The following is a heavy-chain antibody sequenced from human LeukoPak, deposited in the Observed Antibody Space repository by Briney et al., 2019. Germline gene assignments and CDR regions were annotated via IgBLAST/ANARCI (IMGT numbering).Heavy chain of an antibody. D-gene: IGHD3-10*01. V-gene: IGHV3-23*01. CDR3: AKDRLLWFGESFDC. CDR2: ISGSGGST. CDR1: GFTFSNYA. J-gene: IGHJ4*02. Sequence: GGSLRLSCAASGFTFSNYAMSWVRQAPGKGLEWVSVISGSGGSTYYADSVEGRFTVSRDNSKNTLYLQMNSLRAEDTAVYYCAKDRLLWFGESFDCWGQGTLVTVSS.